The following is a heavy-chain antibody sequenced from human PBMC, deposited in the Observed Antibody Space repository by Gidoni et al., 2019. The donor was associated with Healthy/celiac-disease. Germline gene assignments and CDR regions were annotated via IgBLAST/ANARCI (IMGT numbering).Heavy chain of an antibody. Sequence: QVQLQESGPGLVKPSQTLSLTCTVSGGSISSGGYYWSWIRQHPGKGLEWIGYIYYSGSTYYNPSLKSRVTISVDTSKNQFSLKLSSVTAADTAVYYCARDQYSSLRGEGWFDPWGQGTLVTVSS. CDR3: ARDQYSSLRGEGWFDP. D-gene: IGHD6-6*01. CDR2: IYYSGST. J-gene: IGHJ5*02. V-gene: IGHV4-31*03. CDR1: GGSISSGGYY.